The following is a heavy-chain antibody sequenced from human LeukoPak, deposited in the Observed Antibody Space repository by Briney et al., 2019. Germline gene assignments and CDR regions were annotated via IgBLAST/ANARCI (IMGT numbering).Heavy chain of an antibody. V-gene: IGHV3-30-3*01. CDR3: APSGMVRGSSFDY. J-gene: IGHJ4*02. CDR1: GFTFSSYA. CDR2: ISYDGSNK. D-gene: IGHD3-10*01. Sequence: PGGSLRLSCAASGFTFSSYAMHWVRQAPGKGLEGVAVISYDGSNKYYADSVKGRFTISRDNSKNTLYLQMNSLRAEDTAVYYCAPSGMVRGSSFDYWGQGTLVTVSS.